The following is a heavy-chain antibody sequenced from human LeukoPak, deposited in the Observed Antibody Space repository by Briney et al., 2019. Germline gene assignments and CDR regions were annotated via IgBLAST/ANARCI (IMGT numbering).Heavy chain of an antibody. CDR1: GFSFTDYW. CDR2: ISSSSSYI. CDR3: ARVAGIVVVPAAMPAFLDY. V-gene: IGHV3-21*01. Sequence: PGGSLRLSCAASGFSFTDYWMHWVRQAPGKGLVWVSSISSSSSYIYYADSVKGRFTISRDNAKNSLYLQMNSLRAEDTAVYYCARVAGIVVVPAAMPAFLDYWGQGTLVTVSS. J-gene: IGHJ4*02. D-gene: IGHD2-2*01.